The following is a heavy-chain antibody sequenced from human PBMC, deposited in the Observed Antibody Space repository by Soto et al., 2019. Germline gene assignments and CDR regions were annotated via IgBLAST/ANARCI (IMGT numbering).Heavy chain of an antibody. Sequence: SETLSLTCAVYGGSFSGYYWSWIRQPPGKGLEWIGEINHSGSTNYNPSLKSRVTISVDTSKNQFSLKLSSVTAADTAVYYCARGRYNIVVTALYYYGMDVWGQGTTVTVSS. J-gene: IGHJ6*02. V-gene: IGHV4-34*01. D-gene: IGHD2-21*02. CDR3: ARGRYNIVVTALYYYGMDV. CDR2: INHSGST. CDR1: GGSFSGYY.